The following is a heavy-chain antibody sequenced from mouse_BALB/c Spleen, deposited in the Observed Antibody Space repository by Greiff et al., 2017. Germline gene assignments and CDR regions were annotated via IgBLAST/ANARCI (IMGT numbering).Heavy chain of an antibody. CDR3: ARVTTATTFAY. V-gene: IGHV5-9-4*01. J-gene: IGHJ3*01. Sequence: DVKLVESGGGLVKPGGSLKLSCAASGFTFSSYAMSWVRQSPEKRLEWVAEISSGGSYTYYPDTVTGRFTISRDNAKNTLYLEMSSLRSEDTAMYYCARVTTATTFAYWGQGTLVTVSA. CDR1: GFTFSSYA. CDR2: ISSGGSYT. D-gene: IGHD1-2*01.